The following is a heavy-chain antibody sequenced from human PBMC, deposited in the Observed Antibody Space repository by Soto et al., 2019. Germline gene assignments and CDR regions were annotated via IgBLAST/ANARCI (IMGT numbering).Heavy chain of an antibody. D-gene: IGHD5-18*01. CDR2: IYSGGST. Sequence: EVQLVESGGGLVQPGGSLRLSCAASGFTVSSNYMSWVRQAPGKGLEWVSVIYSGGSTYYADSVKGRFTISRDNSKNTLYLQMNSLRAEDTAVYYCAREYSYGYYYYYDMDVWGQGTTVTVSS. J-gene: IGHJ6*02. CDR3: AREYSYGYYYYYDMDV. V-gene: IGHV3-66*01. CDR1: GFTVSSNY.